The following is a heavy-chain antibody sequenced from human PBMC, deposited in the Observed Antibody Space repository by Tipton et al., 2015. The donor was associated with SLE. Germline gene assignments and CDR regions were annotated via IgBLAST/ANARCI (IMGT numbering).Heavy chain of an antibody. Sequence: SLRLSCAASGFTFSSYSMNWVRQAPGKGLEWVSSISSSSSYIYYADSVKGRFTISRDNAENTLYLQMNSLRAEDTAVYYCAKDVIAVAGTGFDYWGQGTLVTVSS. CDR3: AKDVIAVAGTGFDY. D-gene: IGHD6-19*01. V-gene: IGHV3-21*01. J-gene: IGHJ4*02. CDR1: GFTFSSYS. CDR2: ISSSSSYI.